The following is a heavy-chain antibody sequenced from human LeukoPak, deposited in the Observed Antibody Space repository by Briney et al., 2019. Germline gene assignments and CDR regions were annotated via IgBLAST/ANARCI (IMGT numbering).Heavy chain of an antibody. J-gene: IGHJ5*02. CDR1: GYTFTGYY. CDR2: INPNSGGT. V-gene: IGHV1-2*02. CDR3: ARDAQNGYSSGWYGSPWFDP. D-gene: IGHD6-19*01. Sequence: ASVRVSCKASGYTFTGYYMHWVRQAPGQGLEWMGWINPNSGGTNYAQKFQGRVTMTRDTSISTAYMELSRLRSDDTAVYYCARDAQNGYSSGWYGSPWFDPWGQGTLVTVCS.